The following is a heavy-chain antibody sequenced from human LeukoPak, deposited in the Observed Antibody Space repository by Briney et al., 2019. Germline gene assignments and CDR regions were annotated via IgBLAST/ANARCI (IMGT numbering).Heavy chain of an antibody. J-gene: IGHJ5*02. CDR1: GFIFSSYG. V-gene: IGHV3-30*02. CDR2: IRFDGSNK. D-gene: IGHD6-13*01. Sequence: GGSLRLSCAASGFIFSSYGMHWVRQAPGKGLEWVAFIRFDGSNKYYADSVKGRFTISRDNSKNTLYLQMNSLRAEDTAVYYCARGQGSSWYLMNWFDPWGQGTLVTVSS. CDR3: ARGQGSSWYLMNWFDP.